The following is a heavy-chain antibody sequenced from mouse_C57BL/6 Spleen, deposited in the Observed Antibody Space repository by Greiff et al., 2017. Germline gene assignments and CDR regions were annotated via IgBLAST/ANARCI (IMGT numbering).Heavy chain of an antibody. V-gene: IGHV5-16*01. CDR1: GFTFSDYY. CDR2: INYDGSST. J-gene: IGHJ4*01. CDR3: ARYYSDYYAMDY. Sequence: EVMLVESEGGLVQPGSSMKLSCTASGFTFSDYYMAWVRQVPEKGLEWVANINYDGSSTYYLDSLKSRFIISRDNAKNILYLQMSSLKSEDTATYYCARYYSDYYAMDYWGQGTSVTVSS. D-gene: IGHD2-13*01.